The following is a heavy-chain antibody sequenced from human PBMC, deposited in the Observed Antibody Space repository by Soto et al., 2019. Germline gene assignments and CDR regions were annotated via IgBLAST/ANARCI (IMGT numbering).Heavy chain of an antibody. CDR2: IHSSATTM. V-gene: IGHV3-48*03. CDR3: ATRSGGGGAFDF. D-gene: IGHD3-10*01. Sequence: GGSLRLSCAASGLTFSRYEMNWVRQAPGKGLEWIAYIHSSATTMFYADSVKGRFTISRDNAKNSLYLQLNSLSAEDTALYYCATRSGGGGAFDFWGQGTMVTVSS. J-gene: IGHJ3*01. CDR1: GLTFSRYE.